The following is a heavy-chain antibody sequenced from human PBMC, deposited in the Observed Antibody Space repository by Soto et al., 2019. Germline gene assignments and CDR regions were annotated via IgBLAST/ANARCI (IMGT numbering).Heavy chain of an antibody. CDR1: GFTFKESA. CDR2: ISDTGAST. Sequence: EVRLLEAVGGLKQPGGSLRLSCAASGFTFKESAMNWVRKAPGKGLEWVVSISDTGASTWYAESVRGRLSISRDNSKNSLYLQMKILRCEDKSVYYCAKGRVSGWAGYFEKWSQATLVTVSS. V-gene: IGHV3-23*01. CDR3: AKGRVSGWAGYFEK. J-gene: IGHJ4*02. D-gene: IGHD6-19*01.